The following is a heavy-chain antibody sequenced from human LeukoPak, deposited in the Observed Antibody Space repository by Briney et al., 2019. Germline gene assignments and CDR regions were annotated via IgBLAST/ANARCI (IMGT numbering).Heavy chain of an antibody. CDR2: IYYSGST. CDR3: ARHLARGYYYDSSGYLDAFDI. Sequence: SETLSLTCTVSGGSISSSSYYWGWIRQPPGKGLEWIGSIYYSGSTYYNPSLKSRVTISVDTSKNQFSLKLSSVTAADTAVYYCARHLARGYYYDSSGYLDAFDIWGQGTMVTVSS. J-gene: IGHJ3*02. D-gene: IGHD3-22*01. CDR1: GGSISSSSYY. V-gene: IGHV4-39*01.